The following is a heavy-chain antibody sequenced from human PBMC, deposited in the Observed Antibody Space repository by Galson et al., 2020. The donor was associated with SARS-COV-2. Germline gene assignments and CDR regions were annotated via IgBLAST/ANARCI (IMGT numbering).Heavy chain of an antibody. CDR3: ARDRYDYWYFDL. Sequence: GGSLRLSCAASGFTFSSYSMNWVRQAPAKGLEWVSSISSSSSYIYYADSVKGRFTISRDNAKNSLYLQMNSLRAEDTAVYYCARDRYDYWYFDLWGRGTLVTVSS. D-gene: IGHD5-12*01. V-gene: IGHV3-21*01. J-gene: IGHJ2*01. CDR2: ISSSSSYI. CDR1: GFTFSSYS.